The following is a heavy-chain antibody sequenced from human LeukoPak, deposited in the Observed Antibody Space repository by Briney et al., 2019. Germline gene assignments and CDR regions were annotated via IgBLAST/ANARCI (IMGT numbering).Heavy chain of an antibody. V-gene: IGHV3-48*03. D-gene: IGHD5-24*01. Sequence: QPGGSLRLSCAASGFTFSGFEMNWVRQDPGKGLDWVSYISSVATTINYADSVKGRFTISRDNAKNSLYLQMNSLRAEDTAVYYCARDGYNYLGFHEFDYWGQGTLVTVSS. CDR2: ISSVATTI. CDR1: GFTFSGFE. J-gene: IGHJ4*02. CDR3: ARDGYNYLGFHEFDY.